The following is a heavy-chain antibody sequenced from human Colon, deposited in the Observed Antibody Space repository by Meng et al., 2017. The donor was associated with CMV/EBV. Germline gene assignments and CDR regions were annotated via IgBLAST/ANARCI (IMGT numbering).Heavy chain of an antibody. CDR3: AREDIVVVPATVVAYYYYYYGMDV. D-gene: IGHD2-2*01. J-gene: IGHJ6*02. Sequence: GESLKISCAASGFTFSSYWMHWVRQAPGKGLVWVSRINSDGSSTSYADCVKGRFTISRDNAKNTLYLQMNSLRAEDTAVYYCAREDIVVVPATVVAYYYYYYGMDVWGQGTTVTVSS. CDR1: GFTFSSYW. V-gene: IGHV3-74*01. CDR2: INSDGSST.